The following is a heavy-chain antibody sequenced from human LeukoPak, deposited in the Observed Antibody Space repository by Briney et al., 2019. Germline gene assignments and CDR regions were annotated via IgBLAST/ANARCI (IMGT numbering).Heavy chain of an antibody. D-gene: IGHD6-13*01. J-gene: IGHJ4*02. CDR2: ISYDGSSQ. Sequence: GGSLRLSCAGSGYTFSSHAMHWVRQAPGKGLEWVAYISYDGSSQHCADSVKGRFTISRDDSKNTLYLQMNSLRSEDTSLYYCARETGYSSSWPLAYWGQGTLVTVSS. V-gene: IGHV3-30-3*01. CDR3: ARETGYSSSWPLAY. CDR1: GYTFSSHA.